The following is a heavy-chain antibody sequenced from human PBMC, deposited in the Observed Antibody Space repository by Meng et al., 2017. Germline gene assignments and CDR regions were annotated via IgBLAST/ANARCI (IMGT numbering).Heavy chain of an antibody. D-gene: IGHD3-10*01. CDR1: GFTFSSYA. CDR2: ISYDGSNK. Sequence: QVQLVGSGGGVVQPGSSLRLSCAASGFTFSSYAMHWVRQAPGKGLEWVAVISYDGSNKYYADSVKGRFTISRDNSKNTLYLQMNSLRAEDTAVYYCASMGYWGQGTLVTVSS. CDR3: ASMGY. V-gene: IGHV3-30*01. J-gene: IGHJ4*02.